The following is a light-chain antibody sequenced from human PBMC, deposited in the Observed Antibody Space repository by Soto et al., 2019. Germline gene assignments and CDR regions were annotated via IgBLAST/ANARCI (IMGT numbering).Light chain of an antibody. V-gene: IGKV3-15*01. J-gene: IGKJ4*01. CDR2: GAS. CDR3: QEYNNWHPVT. CDR1: QSVSSK. Sequence: TNGPATLSVSPGERANLSCRASQSVSSKLAWYQQKPGQAPRLLIYGASTRATGIPARFSGSGSGTEFTLTISSLQSEDFAVYYCQEYNNWHPVTFGGGTKVDIK.